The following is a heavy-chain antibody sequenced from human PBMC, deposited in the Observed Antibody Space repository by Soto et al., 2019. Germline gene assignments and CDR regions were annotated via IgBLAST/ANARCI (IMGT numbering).Heavy chain of an antibody. CDR2: IYYSGST. V-gene: IGHV4-39*01. Sequence: QLQLQESGPGLVKPSETLSLTCTVSGGSISSSSYYWGWIRQPPGKGLEWIGSIYYSGSTYYNLSLKSRVTISVDTSKNQFALKLSSVTAADTDVYFCARLTGYCSGDSCRIDYWGQGTLVTVSS. CDR3: ARLTGYCSGDSCRIDY. J-gene: IGHJ4*02. D-gene: IGHD2-15*01. CDR1: GGSISSSSYY.